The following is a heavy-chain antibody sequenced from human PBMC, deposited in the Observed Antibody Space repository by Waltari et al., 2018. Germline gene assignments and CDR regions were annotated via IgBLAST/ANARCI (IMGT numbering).Heavy chain of an antibody. Sequence: QVRLQESGAGLLKPSETLSLTCAVYGGSFSGYYWSWIRQPPGKGLEWIGEINHSGSTNYNPSIKSRVTISVDTSKNQFSLKLSSVTAADTAVYYCARGVAYSNYAHYYYYYMDVWGKGTTVTVSS. CDR1: GGSFSGYY. CDR2: INHSGST. D-gene: IGHD4-4*01. J-gene: IGHJ6*03. V-gene: IGHV4-34*01. CDR3: ARGVAYSNYAHYYYYYMDV.